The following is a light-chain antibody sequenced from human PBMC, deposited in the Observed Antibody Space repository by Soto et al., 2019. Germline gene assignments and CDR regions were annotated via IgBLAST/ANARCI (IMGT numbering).Light chain of an antibody. CDR1: QSISGW. V-gene: IGKV1-5*03. Sequence: DVQMTQSPSTLSASVGDRVTITCRASQSISGWLAWYQQRPGTAPKLMIYKASTLETGVPSRFSGSGSGTEFTLTINNLQPDDFATYHCQQYAGYSRTFGQGTKVEIK. CDR3: QQYAGYSRT. J-gene: IGKJ1*01. CDR2: KAS.